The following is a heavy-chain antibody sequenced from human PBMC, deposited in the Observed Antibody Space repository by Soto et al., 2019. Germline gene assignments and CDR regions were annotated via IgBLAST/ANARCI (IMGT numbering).Heavy chain of an antibody. CDR1: GFMFSSYT. Sequence: EVQLVESGGGLVKPGGSLRLSCTASGFMFSSYTMNWVRQAPGKGLEWVSSVSGRGDIYYADSLEGRFTISRDDAKNSLYLQLNSLRAEDTAVYYCARGCSSASCSYYWGQGTLVTVSS. V-gene: IGHV3-21*01. CDR2: VSGRGDI. D-gene: IGHD2-2*01. J-gene: IGHJ4*02. CDR3: ARGCSSASCSYY.